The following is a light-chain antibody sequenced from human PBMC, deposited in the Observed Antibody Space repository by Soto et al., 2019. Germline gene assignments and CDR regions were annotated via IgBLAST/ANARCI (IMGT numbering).Light chain of an antibody. Sequence: EIVLTQSPATLSVSPGDRVTLSCRASQSLNSNLAWFQQKPGQVPRLLIYGASTRATGVPARFSASASGTEFTLTISSLQSEDFAVYYCQQCNNWPLTFVGGTRVEIK. J-gene: IGKJ4*01. V-gene: IGKV3-15*01. CDR1: QSLNSN. CDR3: QQCNNWPLT. CDR2: GAS.